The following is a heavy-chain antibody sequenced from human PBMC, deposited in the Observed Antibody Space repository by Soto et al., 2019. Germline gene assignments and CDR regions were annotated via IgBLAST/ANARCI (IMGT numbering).Heavy chain of an antibody. V-gene: IGHV5-51*01. D-gene: IGHD3-10*01. CDR1: GYSFTNYW. CDR2: IYPDDSDT. CDR3: ARSSYGSGSFDY. J-gene: IGHJ4*02. Sequence: GESLKISCQGSGYSFTNYWIGWVRQMPGKGLEWMGLIYPDDSDTRYSPACQGLVTISADKSISTAYLQWSSLEASDTAMYYCARSSYGSGSFDYWGRGTLVTV.